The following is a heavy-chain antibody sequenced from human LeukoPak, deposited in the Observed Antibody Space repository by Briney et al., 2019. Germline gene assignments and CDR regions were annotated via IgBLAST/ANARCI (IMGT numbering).Heavy chain of an antibody. CDR1: GFTFSRYG. V-gene: IGHV3-23*01. J-gene: IGHJ4*02. D-gene: IGHD3-10*01. CDR2: ISGSGDRT. CDR3: ARDSSMLRGPLVIYYFDF. Sequence: PGGTLRLSCAASGFTFSRYGMSWVRQPPGKGLEWVSDISGSGDRTYYVDSVKGRFTISRDNSKNTLYLQMNSLRVEDTAVYYCARDSSMLRGPLVIYYFDFWGQGTLVTVSS.